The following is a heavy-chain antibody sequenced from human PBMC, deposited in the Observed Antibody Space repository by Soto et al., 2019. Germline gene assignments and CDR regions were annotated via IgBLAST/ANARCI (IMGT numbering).Heavy chain of an antibody. J-gene: IGHJ4*02. CDR1: GDSVSSNSAA. CDR2: TYYRSKWYN. D-gene: IGHD1-7*01. Sequence: SQTLSLTCAISGDSVSSNSAAWNWIRQSPSRGLEWLGRTYYRSKWYNDYAVSVKSRITINPDTSKNQFSLQLNSVTPEDTAVYYCARGGSLINGTTTPTGFDYWGQGTLVTVSS. V-gene: IGHV6-1*01. CDR3: ARGGSLINGTTTPTGFDY.